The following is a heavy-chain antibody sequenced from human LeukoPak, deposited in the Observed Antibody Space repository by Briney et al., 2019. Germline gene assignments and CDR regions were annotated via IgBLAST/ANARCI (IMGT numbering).Heavy chain of an antibody. V-gene: IGHV3-43D*03. Sequence: GGSLRLSCAASGFTFDDYAMHWVRQAPGKGLEWVSLISWDGGSTYYADSVKGRFTISRDNSKNSLYLQMNSLRAEDTALYYCAKDSAKMYSSSWYRKHYYYYYGMDVWGQGTTVTVSS. CDR1: GFTFDDYA. CDR2: ISWDGGST. J-gene: IGHJ6*02. CDR3: AKDSAKMYSSSWYRKHYYYYYGMDV. D-gene: IGHD6-13*01.